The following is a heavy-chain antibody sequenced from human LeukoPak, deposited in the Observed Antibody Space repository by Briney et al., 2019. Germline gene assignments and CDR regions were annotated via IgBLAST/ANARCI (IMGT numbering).Heavy chain of an antibody. CDR3: AKDILSGSYRFDAFDI. D-gene: IGHD1-26*01. J-gene: IGHJ3*02. CDR1: GCTFDDYA. V-gene: IGHV3-9*03. Sequence: QPGRSLRLSCAASGCTFDDYAMHWVRQAPGKGLEWVSGISWNSGSIGYADSVKRRLTISRDNAKNSLYLQMNSLRAEDMALYYCAKDILSGSYRFDAFDIWGQGTMVTVSS. CDR2: ISWNSGSI.